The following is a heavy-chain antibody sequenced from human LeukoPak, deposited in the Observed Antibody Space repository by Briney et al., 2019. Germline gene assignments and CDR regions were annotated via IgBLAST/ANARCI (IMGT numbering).Heavy chain of an antibody. V-gene: IGHV4-39*07. D-gene: IGHD6-19*01. Sequence: SETLSLTCTVSGGSISSSSYYWGWMRQPPGKGLEWIGSIYYSGSTYYNPSLKSRVTISVDTSKNQFSLKLSSVTAADTAVYYCARSSGWSRLFDYWGQGTLVTASS. J-gene: IGHJ4*02. CDR2: IYYSGST. CDR1: GGSISSSSYY. CDR3: ARSSGWSRLFDY.